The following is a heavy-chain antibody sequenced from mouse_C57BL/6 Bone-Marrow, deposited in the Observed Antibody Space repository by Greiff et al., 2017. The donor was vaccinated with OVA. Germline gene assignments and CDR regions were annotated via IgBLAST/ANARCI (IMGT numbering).Heavy chain of an antibody. CDR1: GYSFTDYN. J-gene: IGHJ2*01. CDR2: INPNYGTT. V-gene: IGHV1-39*01. CDR3: AREIGGFYYFDY. Sequence: VHVKQSGPELVKPGASVKISCKASGYSFTDYNMNWVKQSNGKSLEWIGVINPNYGTTSYNQKFKGKATLTVDQSSSTAYMQLNSLTSEDSAVYYCAREIGGFYYFDYWGQGTTLTVSS. D-gene: IGHD1-1*02.